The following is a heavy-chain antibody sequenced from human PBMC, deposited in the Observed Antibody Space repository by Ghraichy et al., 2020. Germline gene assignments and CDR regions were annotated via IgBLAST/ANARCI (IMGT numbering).Heavy chain of an antibody. J-gene: IGHJ3*02. CDR3: ARSIWFGAIGYI. V-gene: IGHV4-34*01. D-gene: IGHD3-10*01. CDR2: INHSGST. CDR1: GGSFSGYY. Sequence: SETLSLTCAVYGGSFSGYYWSWIRQPPGKGLEWIGEINHSGSTNYNPSLKSRVTISVDTSKNQFSLKLSSVTAADTAVYYCARSIWFGAIGYIWGQGTMVTVS.